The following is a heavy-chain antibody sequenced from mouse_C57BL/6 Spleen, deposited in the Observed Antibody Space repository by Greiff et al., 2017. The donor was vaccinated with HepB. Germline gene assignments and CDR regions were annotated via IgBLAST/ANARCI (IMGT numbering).Heavy chain of an antibody. Sequence: QVQLQQSGPELVKPGASVKISCKASGYAFSSSWMNWVKQRPGKGLEWIGRIYPGDGDTNYNGKFKGKATLTADKSSSKAYMQLSRLTSEDSAVYFCASIYYDYDYWGQGTTLTVSS. CDR3: ASIYYDYDY. D-gene: IGHD2-4*01. CDR1: GYAFSSSW. J-gene: IGHJ2*01. CDR2: IYPGDGDT. V-gene: IGHV1-82*01.